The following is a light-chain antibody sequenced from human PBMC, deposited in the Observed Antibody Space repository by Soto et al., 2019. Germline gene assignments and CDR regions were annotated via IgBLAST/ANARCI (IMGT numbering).Light chain of an antibody. V-gene: IGLV4-69*01. CDR1: SGHSSYA. J-gene: IGLJ3*02. CDR3: QTWGTGIWV. CDR2: LNSDGSH. Sequence: QPVLTQSPSASASLGASVKLTCTLSSGHSSYAIAWHQQQPEKGPRYLMKLNSDGSHSKGDGILDRFSGSSSGAERYLTISSLQSEDEADYYCQTWGTGIWVFGGGTKLTVL.